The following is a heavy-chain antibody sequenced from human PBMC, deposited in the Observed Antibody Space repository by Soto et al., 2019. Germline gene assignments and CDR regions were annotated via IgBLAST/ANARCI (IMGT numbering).Heavy chain of an antibody. Sequence: GESLKISCKASGYSFTTYWIGWVRQMPGKGLEWMGIIYPGDSDTRYSPSFQGQVTISRDNAKNSLHLQMNSLRAEDTAVYYCCKTIVVVPAATYDAFDIWGQGTMVTVSS. V-gene: IGHV5-51*01. CDR3: CKTIVVVPAATYDAFDI. J-gene: IGHJ3*02. CDR2: IYPGDSDT. D-gene: IGHD2-2*01. CDR1: GYSFTTYW.